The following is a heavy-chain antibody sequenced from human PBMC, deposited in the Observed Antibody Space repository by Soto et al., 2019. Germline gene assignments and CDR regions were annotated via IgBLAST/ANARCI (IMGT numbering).Heavy chain of an antibody. Sequence: ASVKVSFKACGGTFSRYAISWLRQAPGQGLEWMGGIIPIFGTANYAQKFQGRVTITADESTSTAYMELSSLRSEDTAVYYCARAGYSSGWYWFDPWGQGTLVTVSS. D-gene: IGHD6-19*01. CDR2: IIPIFGTA. V-gene: IGHV1-69*13. J-gene: IGHJ5*02. CDR3: ARAGYSSGWYWFDP. CDR1: GGTFSRYA.